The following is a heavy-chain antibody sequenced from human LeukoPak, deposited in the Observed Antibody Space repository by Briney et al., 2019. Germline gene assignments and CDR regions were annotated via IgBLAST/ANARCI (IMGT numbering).Heavy chain of an antibody. CDR3: ARAPSEIGGYYPEYFRH. CDR1: GFTLSSYW. D-gene: IGHD3-22*01. V-gene: IGHV3-74*01. CDR2: IKSDGRT. Sequence: PGGSLRLSCAASGFTLSSYWMHWVRQAPGKGLDWVSRIKSDGRTNYADSVKGRFTISRDNAKNTVSLQMNSLRAEDTGVYYCARAPSEIGGYYPEYFRHWGQGTLVIVSS. J-gene: IGHJ1*01.